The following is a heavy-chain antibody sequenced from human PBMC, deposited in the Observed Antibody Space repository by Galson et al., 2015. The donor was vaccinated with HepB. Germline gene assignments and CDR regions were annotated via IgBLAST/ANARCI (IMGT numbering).Heavy chain of an antibody. CDR1: GFTFDDYG. CDR3: ARDGEPLSGSYFNY. CDR2: INWNGGST. V-gene: IGHV3-20*04. D-gene: IGHD1-26*01. Sequence: SLRLSCAASGFTFDDYGMSWVRQAPGKGLEWVSGINWNGGSTGYADSVKGRFTISRDNAKNSLYLQMNSLRAEDTALYYCARDGEPLSGSYFNYWGQGTLVTVSS. J-gene: IGHJ4*02.